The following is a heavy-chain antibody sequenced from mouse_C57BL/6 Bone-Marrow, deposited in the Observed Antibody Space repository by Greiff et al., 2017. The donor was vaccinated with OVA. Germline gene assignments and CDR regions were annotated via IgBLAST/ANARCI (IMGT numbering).Heavy chain of an antibody. CDR3: ARNGSSPGPGDFDY. CDR2: INPEDGET. D-gene: IGHD1-1*01. J-gene: IGHJ2*01. V-gene: IGHV14-2*01. CDR1: GFTFKDYY. Sequence: VQLKESGAELVKPGASVKLSCTASGFTFKDYYMPWVRQGTEQGLEWIGRINPEDGETKYPPKFQGKATITADRASNTAYLQLSSLTSEDTDVYYCARNGSSPGPGDFDYWGQGTTLTVSS.